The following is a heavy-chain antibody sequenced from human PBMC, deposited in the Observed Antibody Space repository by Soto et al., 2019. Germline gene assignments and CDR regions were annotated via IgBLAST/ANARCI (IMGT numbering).Heavy chain of an antibody. CDR2: FNSDGSST. J-gene: IGHJ4*02. CDR3: GRGGRIVAAASVD. D-gene: IGHD6-25*01. Sequence: EVQLVESGGGLVQPGGSLRLSCAVSGLTFSNYWMNWVRQAPGKGLVWVSRFNSDGSSTDYADSVKGRFTISRDNARKTLYLEMHRLRAEDTALYYCGRGGRIVAAASVDWGQGTLVTVSS. V-gene: IGHV3-74*01. CDR1: GLTFSNYW.